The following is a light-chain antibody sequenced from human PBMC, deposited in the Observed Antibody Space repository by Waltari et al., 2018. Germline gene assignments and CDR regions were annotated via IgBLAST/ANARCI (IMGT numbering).Light chain of an antibody. CDR1: SGSVSTTYY. Sequence: QTVVTQEPSLSVSPGGTVTLTCGLSSGSVSTTYYPSCYQQAPGQAPRTLIFDTNPRSSGVPDRCSGSILDNKAALTITGAQADDESDYYCVLSMGSGIWVFGGGTKLTVL. CDR2: DTN. J-gene: IGLJ3*02. CDR3: VLSMGSGIWV. V-gene: IGLV8-61*01.